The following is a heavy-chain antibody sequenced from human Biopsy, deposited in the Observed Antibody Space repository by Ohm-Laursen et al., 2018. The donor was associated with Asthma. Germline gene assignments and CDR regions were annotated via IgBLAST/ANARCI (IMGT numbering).Heavy chain of an antibody. D-gene: IGHD3-16*01. CDR1: GGTFGNYA. J-gene: IGHJ2*01. CDR2: ISPVFGST. V-gene: IGHV1-69*06. CDR3: ARIKIRIGAGTDRYFDL. Sequence: SSVKVSCKASGGTFGNYAISWVRQAPGLGLEWMGGISPVFGSTNIAQKFQGRVTISADIFTKTAYLEVSSLRSDDTAVYYCARIKIRIGAGTDRYFDLWGRGTLVTVSS.